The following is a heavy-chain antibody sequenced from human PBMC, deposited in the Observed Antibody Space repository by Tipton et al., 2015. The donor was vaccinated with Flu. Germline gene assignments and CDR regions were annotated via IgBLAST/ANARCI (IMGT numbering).Heavy chain of an antibody. CDR1: GFTFSSYE. V-gene: IGHV3-48*03. CDR3: ASGDFWSGYYTDY. J-gene: IGHJ4*02. D-gene: IGHD3-3*01. CDR2: ISSSGSTI. Sequence: VQLVQSGGGLVQPGGSLRLSCAASGFTFSSYEMNWVRQAPGKGLEWVSYISSSGSTIYYADSVKGRFTISRDNAKNSLYLQMTSLRAEDTAVYYCASGDFWSGYYTDYWGQGTLVTVSS.